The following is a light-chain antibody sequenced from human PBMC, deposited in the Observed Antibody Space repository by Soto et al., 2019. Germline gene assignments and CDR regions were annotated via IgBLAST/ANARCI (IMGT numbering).Light chain of an antibody. CDR3: QQYNNWPPVT. J-gene: IGKJ4*01. V-gene: IGKV3-15*01. Sequence: EMVMTQSPATLSVSPGERATLSCRASQSISSSLAWYQHKPGQLPRLLIYGASTRATAVPARFSGAGSGTEVTLTISSLQSEDFAIYYCQQYNNWPPVTFGGGTKVEIK. CDR1: QSISSS. CDR2: GAS.